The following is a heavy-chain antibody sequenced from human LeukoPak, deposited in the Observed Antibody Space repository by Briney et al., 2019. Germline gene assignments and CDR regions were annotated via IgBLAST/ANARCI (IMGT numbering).Heavy chain of an antibody. J-gene: IGHJ5*02. D-gene: IGHD3-22*01. CDR1: GGSISSHY. Sequence: PSETLSLTCTVSGGSISSHYWSWIRQPPGKGLEWIGYIYHSGSTKYNPSLKSRITISVDTSKNQFSLKLSSVTAADPAVYYCARLYDSSTYTNWLDPWGQGTLVTVSS. CDR2: IYHSGST. CDR3: ARLYDSSTYTNWLDP. V-gene: IGHV4-59*11.